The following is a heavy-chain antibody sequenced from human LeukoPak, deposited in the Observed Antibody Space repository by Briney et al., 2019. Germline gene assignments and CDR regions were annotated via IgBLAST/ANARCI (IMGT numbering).Heavy chain of an antibody. CDR2: IYYSGST. D-gene: IGHD3-16*02. Sequence: SETLSLTCTVSGGSISSYYGSWIRQPPGKGLEWIGYIYYSGSTNYNPSLKSRVTISVDTSKNQFSLKLSSVTAADTAVYYCAGESHRRGFDPWGQGTLVTVSS. CDR3: AGESHRRGFDP. CDR1: GGSISSYY. J-gene: IGHJ5*02. V-gene: IGHV4-59*01.